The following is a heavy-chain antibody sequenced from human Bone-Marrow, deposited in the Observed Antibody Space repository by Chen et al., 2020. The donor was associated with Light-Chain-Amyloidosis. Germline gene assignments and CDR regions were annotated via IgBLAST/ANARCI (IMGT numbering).Heavy chain of an antibody. CDR2: IYHSGSV. J-gene: IGHJ5*02. CDR1: VGPISSGGYY. D-gene: IGHD3-10*02. CDR3: ARGPNVAFDP. V-gene: IGHV4-31*03. Sequence: QVQLQESGPGLVKPSQTLSPSCPVSVGPISSGGYYWSWIRQHPGKGLEWIGFIYHSGSVTYNPSLRSRLTISVDTSRNQFSLKLSSVTAADTAVYYCARGPNVAFDPWGQGTLVTVSS.